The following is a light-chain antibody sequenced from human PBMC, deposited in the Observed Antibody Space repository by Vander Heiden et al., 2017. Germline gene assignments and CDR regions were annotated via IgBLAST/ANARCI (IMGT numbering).Light chain of an antibody. V-gene: IGLV2-8*01. CDR3: CSFAAGNILI. J-gene: IGLJ2*01. Sequence: QSALTQPPSASGSPGQSVTISCTGTNSDVGGYNYVSWYQQHPGKAPKLMIYEVSKRPSGVPDRFSGSKSGNTASLTVSGLLAEDEADYYCCSFAAGNILIFGGGTKLTVL. CDR1: NSDVGGYNY. CDR2: EVS.